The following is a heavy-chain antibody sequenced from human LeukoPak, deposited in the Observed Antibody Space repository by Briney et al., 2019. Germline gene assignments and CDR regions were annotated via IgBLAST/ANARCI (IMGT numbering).Heavy chain of an antibody. J-gene: IGHJ6*02. Sequence: ASVKVSCKASGYTFTSYGISWVRQAPGQGLEWMGIINPSGGSATYAQNFQGRVTMTRDTSTDTVYMELGSLTSDDTAIYYCARSTDGYNGNYYSGWGQGTTVTVSS. D-gene: IGHD5-24*01. CDR1: GYTFTSYG. CDR2: INPSGGSA. V-gene: IGHV1-46*01. CDR3: ARSTDGYNGNYYSG.